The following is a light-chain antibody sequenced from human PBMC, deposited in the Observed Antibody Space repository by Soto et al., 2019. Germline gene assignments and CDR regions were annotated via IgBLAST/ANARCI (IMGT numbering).Light chain of an antibody. CDR3: QKYNSAPWT. J-gene: IGKJ1*01. CDR2: ATS. CDR1: QSIGRY. Sequence: DIQITRSPSSLSASAADRVTITCRASQSIGRYLNWYQQKPGRAPKVLIYATSSLQSGVPSRFSGSGSGTDFTLTISSLQPEDVATYYCQKYNSAPWTIGQGTKVDIK. V-gene: IGKV1-39*01.